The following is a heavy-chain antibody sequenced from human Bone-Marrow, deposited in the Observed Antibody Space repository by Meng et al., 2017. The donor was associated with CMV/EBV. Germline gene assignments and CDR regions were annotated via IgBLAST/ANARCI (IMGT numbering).Heavy chain of an antibody. D-gene: IGHD3-3*01. CDR3: ARTFFYSSPDLNP. Sequence: ASVKVSCKASGYTLTDYFIHWVRQAPGQGLEWLGWINANSGGTNYAQNFQGRVTMTRDTSISTAYMELNKLTSDDTALYYCARTFFYSSPDLNPWGQGTLVTVSS. V-gene: IGHV1-2*02. J-gene: IGHJ5*02. CDR1: GYTLTDYF. CDR2: INANSGGT.